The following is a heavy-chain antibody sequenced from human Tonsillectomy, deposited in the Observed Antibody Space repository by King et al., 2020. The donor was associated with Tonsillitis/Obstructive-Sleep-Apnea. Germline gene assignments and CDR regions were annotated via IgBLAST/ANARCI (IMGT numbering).Heavy chain of an antibody. CDR1: GGSISSSTYY. J-gene: IGHJ5*02. CDR3: VGLPPNWFDP. Sequence: QLQLQESGPGLVKPSETLSLTCTVSGGSISSSTYYWGWIRQPPGKGLEWIGNIYYSGGTYYNPSLKSRVTISVDTSKNQFSLKLNSVTAADSAVYYCVGLPPNWFDPWGQGTLVTVSS. CDR2: IYYSGGT. V-gene: IGHV4-39*01.